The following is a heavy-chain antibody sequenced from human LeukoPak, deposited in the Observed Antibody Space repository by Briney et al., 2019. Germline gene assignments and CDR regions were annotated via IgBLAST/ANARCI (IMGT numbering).Heavy chain of an antibody. CDR3: ARSFYGHDPYYCYMDV. Sequence: GGSLRLSCAASGFTFSTYRMNWVRQGPGKGLEWVATIKEDGSEKYYVDSVKGRFTISRENAKNSLYLQMNSLRAEDTAVYYCARSFYGHDPYYCYMDVWGKGTTVTVSS. J-gene: IGHJ6*03. D-gene: IGHD2-2*01. V-gene: IGHV3-7*01. CDR2: IKEDGSEK. CDR1: GFTFSTYR.